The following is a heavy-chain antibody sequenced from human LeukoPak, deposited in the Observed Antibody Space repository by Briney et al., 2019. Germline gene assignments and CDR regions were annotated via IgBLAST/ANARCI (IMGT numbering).Heavy chain of an antibody. V-gene: IGHV3-21*06. J-gene: IGHJ4*02. CDR2: ISSSSYI. D-gene: IGHD3-10*01. CDR1: GFTLSSYS. CDR3: ARDKWFGETDY. Sequence: GGSLRLSCEVSGFTLSSYSMTWVRQAPGKGLEWVSSISSSSYIYYADSVKGRFTISRDNAKNSLYLQMNSLRAEDTAVYYCARDKWFGETDYWGQGTLVTVSS.